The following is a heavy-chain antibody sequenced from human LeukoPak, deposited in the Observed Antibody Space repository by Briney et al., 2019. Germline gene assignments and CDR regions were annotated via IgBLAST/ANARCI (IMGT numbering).Heavy chain of an antibody. V-gene: IGHV4-61*02. Sequence: SETLSLTCSVSGVSITSGSYYWGWIRQSAGRGLEWIGRVHSSGDIYHNAAFRSRAAVSGDASKNQFSLQLASVTAADTAVYYCARGASPKDAVFFDYWGQGALITVSS. J-gene: IGHJ4*02. CDR3: ARGASPKDAVFFDY. CDR1: GVSITSGSYY. D-gene: IGHD3-16*01. CDR2: VHSSGDI.